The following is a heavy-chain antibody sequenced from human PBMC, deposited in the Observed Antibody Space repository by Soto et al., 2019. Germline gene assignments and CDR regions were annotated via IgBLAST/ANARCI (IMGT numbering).Heavy chain of an antibody. CDR1: GDSVSSNSAA. V-gene: IGHV6-1*01. CDR3: ARGFYRTGFDP. CDR2: TYYKSKWYN. Sequence: SQTLSLTCAISGDSVSSNSAAWNWIMQSPSRGLEWLGRTYYKSKWYNDYAVSVKSRLTINPDTSKNQFSLQLNSVTPEDTAVYYCARGFYRTGFDPWGQGALVTVSS. J-gene: IGHJ5*02. D-gene: IGHD2-2*02.